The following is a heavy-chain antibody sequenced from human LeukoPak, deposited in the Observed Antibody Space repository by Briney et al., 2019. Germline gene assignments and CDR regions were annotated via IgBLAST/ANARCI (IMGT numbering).Heavy chain of an antibody. J-gene: IGHJ4*02. CDR3: ARRKNYYFDY. D-gene: IGHD1-7*01. V-gene: IGHV5-51*01. CDR1: GYSFTDYW. CDR2: FYPDDSDT. Sequence: GESLKIPCKGSGYSFTDYWIGWVRQMPGKGLEWMGIFYPDDSDTRYNPSLQGQVTISADKSISTAYLQWSSLKASDTAMYYCARRKNYYFDYWGQGTLVTVSS.